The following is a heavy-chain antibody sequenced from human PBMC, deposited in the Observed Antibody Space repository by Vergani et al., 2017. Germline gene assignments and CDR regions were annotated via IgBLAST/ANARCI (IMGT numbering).Heavy chain of an antibody. Sequence: QVQLVESGGGVVQPGGSLRLSCAASGFTFSSYGMHWVRQAPGKGLEWVAFIRYDGSNKYYADSVKGRFTISRDNSKNTLYLQMNSLRAEETAVYYCAKLQGTVTPSVGHWGQGTLVTVSS. V-gene: IGHV3-30*02. CDR1: GFTFSSYG. CDR3: AKLQGTVTPSVGH. J-gene: IGHJ4*02. CDR2: IRYDGSNK. D-gene: IGHD4-17*01.